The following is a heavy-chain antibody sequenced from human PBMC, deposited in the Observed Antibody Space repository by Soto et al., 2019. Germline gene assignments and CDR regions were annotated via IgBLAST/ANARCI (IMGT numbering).Heavy chain of an antibody. V-gene: IGHV4-39*01. D-gene: IGHD2-15*01. J-gene: IGHJ6*02. Sequence: LSLTCSVSGYSVTSSDYYWAWIRQPPGKGLEWIGSMFYSGLTYYNPSLKSRVTLSVATSKNQFSVRLNSVTAADTAVYYCSPLSVSLSGPYGIHVWGQGTTVTVSS. CDR2: MFYSGLT. CDR3: SPLSVSLSGPYGIHV. CDR1: GYSVTSSDYY.